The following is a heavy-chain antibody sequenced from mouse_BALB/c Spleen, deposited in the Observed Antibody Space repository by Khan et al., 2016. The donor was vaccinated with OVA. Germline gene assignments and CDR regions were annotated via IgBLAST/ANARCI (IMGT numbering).Heavy chain of an antibody. V-gene: IGHV2-9*02. CDR2: IWAGGST. J-gene: IGHJ2*01. CDR1: GFSLTSYA. Sequence: QMQLEESGPGLVAPSQSLSITCTVTGFSLTSYAIHWIRQPPGNGLEWLGVIWAGGSTNYNSALMSRLSISKDNSKSQVFLKMNSLQTHDTAIYYCARNREPDYFDYWGQGTTLTVSS. CDR3: ARNREPDYFDY.